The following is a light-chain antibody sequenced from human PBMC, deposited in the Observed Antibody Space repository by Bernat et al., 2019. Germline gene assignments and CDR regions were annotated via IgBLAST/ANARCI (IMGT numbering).Light chain of an antibody. J-gene: IGLJ3*02. CDR2: EVS. V-gene: IGLV2-23*02. Sequence: QSALTQPASVSGSPGQSITISCTGSSGDVGNYNHVSWYQQYPGKVPKAVIYEVSKRPSGVSNRFSGSKSGNTASLTISGLPAEDEAHYYCCSYADGSSFWVFGGGTKLTVL. CDR3: CSYADGSSFWV. CDR1: SGDVGNYNH.